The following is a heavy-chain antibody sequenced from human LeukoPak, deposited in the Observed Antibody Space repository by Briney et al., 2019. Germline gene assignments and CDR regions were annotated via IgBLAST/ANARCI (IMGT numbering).Heavy chain of an antibody. CDR3: ARGPWAAAGGSIDGLDI. D-gene: IGHD6-25*01. CDR1: GFTVSSNY. CDR2: IYPGGST. V-gene: IGHV3-53*04. J-gene: IGHJ3*02. Sequence: PGGSLRLSCAASGFTVSSNYMSWVRQAPGKGLEWVSVIYPGGSTSYADSVKGRFTISRHNSENTLDLQMNSLRVENTAVYFCARGPWAAAGGSIDGLDIWGQGTMVTVSS.